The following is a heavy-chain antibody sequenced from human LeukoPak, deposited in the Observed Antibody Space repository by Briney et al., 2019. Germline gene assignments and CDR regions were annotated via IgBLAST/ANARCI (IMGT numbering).Heavy chain of an antibody. V-gene: IGHV3-20*04. CDR2: INWNGGST. J-gene: IGHJ4*02. Sequence: PGGSLRLSCAASGVTFDDYGMSWVRQAPGKGLEWVFGINWNGGSTGYADSVKGRFTISRDNAKNSLYLQMNSLRAEDTALYYCARVSGGVGEYQRAPFDYWGQGTLVTVSS. D-gene: IGHD1-26*01. CDR3: ARVSGGVGEYQRAPFDY. CDR1: GVTFDDYG.